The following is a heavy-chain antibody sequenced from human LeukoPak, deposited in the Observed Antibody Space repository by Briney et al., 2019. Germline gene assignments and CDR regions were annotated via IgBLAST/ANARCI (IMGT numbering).Heavy chain of an antibody. Sequence: PSETLSLTCAVYGGSFSGYYWSWIRQPPGKGLEWIGEINHSGSTNYNPSLKSRVTISVDTSKNQFSLKLSSVTAADTAVYYCARGVSYYDSSAPGYWGQGTLVTVSS. J-gene: IGHJ4*02. CDR1: GGSFSGYY. V-gene: IGHV4-34*01. CDR2: INHSGST. CDR3: ARGVSYYDSSAPGY. D-gene: IGHD3-22*01.